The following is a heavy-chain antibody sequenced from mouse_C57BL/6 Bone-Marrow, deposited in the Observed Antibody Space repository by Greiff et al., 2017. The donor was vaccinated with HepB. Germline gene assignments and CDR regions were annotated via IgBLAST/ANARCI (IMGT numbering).Heavy chain of an antibody. V-gene: IGHV1-81*01. D-gene: IGHD1-1*01. J-gene: IGHJ4*01. Sequence: QVQLQQSGAELARPGASVKLSCKASGYTFTSYGISWVKQRTGQGLEWIGEIYPRSGNTYYNEKFKGKATLTADKSSSTAYMELRSLTSEDAAVYFCARKVGGPMVYWGQGTSVTVSS. CDR1: GYTFTSYG. CDR3: ARKVGGPMVY. CDR2: IYPRSGNT.